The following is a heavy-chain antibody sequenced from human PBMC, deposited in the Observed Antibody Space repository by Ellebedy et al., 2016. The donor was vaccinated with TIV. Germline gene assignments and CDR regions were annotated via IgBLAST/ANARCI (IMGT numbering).Heavy chain of an antibody. V-gene: IGHV4-34*01. CDR1: GGSFLGYY. CDR3: ARKRDTSYIDY. CDR2: IDRSGST. J-gene: IGHJ4*02. D-gene: IGHD1-26*01. Sequence: SETLSLTXSVQGGSFLGYYWSWIRQSPGKGLEWIGEIDRSGSTNCNPSLRSRVTISVDTSKNQFSLKLNSVTAADTAVYYCARKRDTSYIDYWGQGTLVTVSS.